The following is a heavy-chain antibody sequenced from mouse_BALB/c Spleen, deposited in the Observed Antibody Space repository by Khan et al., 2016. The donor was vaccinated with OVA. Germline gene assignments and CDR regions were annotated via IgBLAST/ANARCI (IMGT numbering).Heavy chain of an antibody. CDR2: INPGSGGT. CDR3: ARRDYAMDY. CDR1: GYAFTNYL. V-gene: IGHV1-54*01. J-gene: IGHJ4*01. Sequence: QVRLQQSGAELVRPGTSVKVSCKASGYAFTNYLIEWVKQRPGQGLEWIGVINPGSGGTNYNEKLKGKATLTADKSSSTAYKQRSSRTADDSAVYLCARRDYAMDYWGQGTSVTVSA.